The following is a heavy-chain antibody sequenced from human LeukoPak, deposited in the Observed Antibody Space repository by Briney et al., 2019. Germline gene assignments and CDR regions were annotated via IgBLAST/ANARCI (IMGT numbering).Heavy chain of an antibody. J-gene: IGHJ3*02. V-gene: IGHV4-34*01. D-gene: IGHD4-11*01. CDR2: INHSGST. Sequence: KPSETLSLTCAVYGGSFSGYYWSWIRQPPGKGLEWIGEINHSGSTNYNPSLKSQVTISVDTSKNQFSLKLSSVTAADTAVYYCARTYSLDAFDIWGQGTMVTVSP. CDR1: GGSFSGYY. CDR3: ARTYSLDAFDI.